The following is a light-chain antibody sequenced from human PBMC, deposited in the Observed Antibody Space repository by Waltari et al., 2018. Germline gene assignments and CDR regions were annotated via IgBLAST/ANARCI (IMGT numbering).Light chain of an antibody. Sequence: DIVLTQSPLSLPVTPGEPASISCRSTQSLLHSTGFNSLDWYLQKPGQSTQLLIYLGSHRASGVPDRFSGSGSGTDFTLKISRVEAEDVGFYYCMQALQTPYTFGQGTQLEIK. CDR2: LGS. CDR1: QSLLHSTGFNS. V-gene: IGKV2-28*01. J-gene: IGKJ2*01. CDR3: MQALQTPYT.